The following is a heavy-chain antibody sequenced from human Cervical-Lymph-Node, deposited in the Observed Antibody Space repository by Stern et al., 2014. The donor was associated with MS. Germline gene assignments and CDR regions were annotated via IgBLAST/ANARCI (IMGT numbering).Heavy chain of an antibody. J-gene: IGHJ4*02. Sequence: QVQLQESGPGLVKPSETLSLICTVSGDSISSYYWSWIRQPPGKGLEWIGHVYYSGTTYYNPSLTGRVTISVDTSKKQFSLKLTSVTAADTAVYYCARLSTVVDYWGQGTLVTVSS. CDR3: ARLSTVVDY. CDR1: GDSISSYY. D-gene: IGHD4-23*01. V-gene: IGHV4-59*08. CDR2: VYYSGTT.